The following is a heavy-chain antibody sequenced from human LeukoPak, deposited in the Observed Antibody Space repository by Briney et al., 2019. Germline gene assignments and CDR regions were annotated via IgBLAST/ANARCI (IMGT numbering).Heavy chain of an antibody. D-gene: IGHD2-15*01. CDR2: ISPYNGNT. CDR3: AKDQTFRGSGHYTYFDY. V-gene: IGHV1-18*01. Sequence: GASVKVSCKASGYTFTSYGISWVRQAPGQGLEWMGWISPYNGNTNYAPKLQGRLTMTTDTSTSTAYMELRSLRSDDTAVYYCAKDQTFRGSGHYTYFDYWGQGALVTVSS. CDR1: GYTFTSYG. J-gene: IGHJ4*02.